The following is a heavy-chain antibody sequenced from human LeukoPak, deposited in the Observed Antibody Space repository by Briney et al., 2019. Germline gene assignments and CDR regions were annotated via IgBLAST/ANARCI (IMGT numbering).Heavy chain of an antibody. CDR2: IYSGGST. CDR3: NTYYYGSGSYQIDY. Sequence: PGGSLRLSCAASGFTVSSNYMSWVRQAPGKGLEWVSVIYSGGSTYYADSVKGRFTISRDNSKNTLYLQMNSLRAEDTAVYYCNTYYYGSGSYQIDYWGQGTLVTVSS. V-gene: IGHV3-66*01. J-gene: IGHJ4*02. CDR1: GFTVSSNY. D-gene: IGHD3-10*01.